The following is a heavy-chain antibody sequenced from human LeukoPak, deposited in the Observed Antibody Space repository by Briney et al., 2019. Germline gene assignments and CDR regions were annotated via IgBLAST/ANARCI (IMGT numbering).Heavy chain of an antibody. CDR2: FDPEDGET. D-gene: IGHD1-26*01. J-gene: IGHJ5*02. Sequence: ASVKVSCKVSGYTLTELSMHWVRQAPRKGLEWMGGFDPEDGETIYAQKFQGRVTMTEDTSTDTAYMELSSLRSEDTAVYYCATGPVYSGSYSFDPWGQGTLVTVSS. CDR3: ATGPVYSGSYSFDP. CDR1: GYTLTELS. V-gene: IGHV1-24*01.